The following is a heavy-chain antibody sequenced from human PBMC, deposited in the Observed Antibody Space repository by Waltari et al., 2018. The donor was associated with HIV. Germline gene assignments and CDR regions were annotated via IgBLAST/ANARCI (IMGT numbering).Heavy chain of an antibody. CDR1: GGSMTSSLYY. V-gene: IGHV4-39*01. D-gene: IGHD4-4*01. CDR2: MSYRGIT. CDR3: ARSFSGYSNYFDP. Sequence: QLQLQESGPGLVKSSEPLSLTCTVSGGSMTSSLYYWGWFRQPPGKGREWIGRMSYRGITYHNPSLKSRLTISVDTSKNQFSLKLTSVTAADTAVYYCARSFSGYSNYFDPWGQGTLVTVSS. J-gene: IGHJ5*02.